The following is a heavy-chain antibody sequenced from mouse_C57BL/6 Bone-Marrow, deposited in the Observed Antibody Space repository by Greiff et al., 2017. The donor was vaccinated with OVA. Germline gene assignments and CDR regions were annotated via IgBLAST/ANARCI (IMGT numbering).Heavy chain of an antibody. D-gene: IGHD1-1*01. V-gene: IGHV1-26*01. Sequence: VQLQQSGPELVKPGASVKISCKASGYTFTDYYMNWVKQSHGKSLEWIGDINPNNGGTSYNQKFKGKATLTVDKSSSTAYMELRSLTSEDSAVYYCARVNTTVVATDLDYWGQGTTLTVSS. CDR3: ARVNTTVVATDLDY. J-gene: IGHJ2*01. CDR1: GYTFTDYY. CDR2: INPNNGGT.